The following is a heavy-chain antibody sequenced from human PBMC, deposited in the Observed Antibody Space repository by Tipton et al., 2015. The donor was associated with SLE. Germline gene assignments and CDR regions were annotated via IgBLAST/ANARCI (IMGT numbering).Heavy chain of an antibody. J-gene: IGHJ3*02. CDR3: ARELGMVAFDI. Sequence: LRLSCAVYGGSFSGYYWSWIRQPPGKGLEWIGEINHSGSTNYNPSLKSRVTISVDTSKNQFSLKLSSVTAADTAVYYCARELGMVAFDIWGQGTMVTVSS. CDR1: GGSFSGYY. CDR2: INHSGST. D-gene: IGHD7-27*01. V-gene: IGHV4-34*01.